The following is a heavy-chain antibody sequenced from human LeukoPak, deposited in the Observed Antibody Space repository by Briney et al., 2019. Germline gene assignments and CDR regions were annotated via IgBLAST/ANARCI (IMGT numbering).Heavy chain of an antibody. V-gene: IGHV1-58*02. CDR1: GFTFTSSA. Sequence: ASVKVSCKASGFTFTSSAMQWVRQARGQRLEWIGRIVVGSGNTNYAQKFQERVTITRDMSTSTAYMELSSLRSEDTAVYYCAAPLYDFWNSPHTRNYGMDVWGQGTTVTVSS. CDR2: IVVGSGNT. J-gene: IGHJ6*02. D-gene: IGHD3-3*01. CDR3: AAPLYDFWNSPHTRNYGMDV.